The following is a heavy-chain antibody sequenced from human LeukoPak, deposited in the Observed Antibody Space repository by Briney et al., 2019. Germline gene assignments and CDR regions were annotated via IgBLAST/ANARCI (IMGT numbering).Heavy chain of an antibody. CDR2: ISGSGGST. CDR3: ARDPNNWNYIHYFDY. D-gene: IGHD1-7*01. CDR1: GFTFSSYG. Sequence: GGSLRLSCAASGFTFSSYGMSWVRQAPGKGLEWVSAISGSGGSTYYADSVKGRFTISRDNAKNSLYLQMNSLRAEDTAVYYCARDPNNWNYIHYFDYWGQGTLVTVSS. V-gene: IGHV3-23*01. J-gene: IGHJ4*02.